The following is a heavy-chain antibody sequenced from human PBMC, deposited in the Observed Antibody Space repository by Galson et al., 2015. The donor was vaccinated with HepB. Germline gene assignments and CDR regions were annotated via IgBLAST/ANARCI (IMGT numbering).Heavy chain of an antibody. V-gene: IGHV3-48*01. Sequence: SLRLSCAASGFTFSSYSMNWVRQAPGKGLEWVSFVSSSSSSIYYADSVKGRFTISRDNAKNSLYLQMNSLRAEDTAVYYCVRDLTTVTTFWYFDLWGRGTLVTVSS. CDR3: VRDLTTVTTFWYFDL. CDR1: GFTFSSYS. CDR2: VSSSSSSI. J-gene: IGHJ2*01. D-gene: IGHD4-17*01.